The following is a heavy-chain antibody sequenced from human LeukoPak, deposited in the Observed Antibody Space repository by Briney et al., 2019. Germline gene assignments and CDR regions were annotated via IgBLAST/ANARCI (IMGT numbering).Heavy chain of an antibody. CDR3: ARHGTSGANLNWFDP. CDR2: IYYSGST. V-gene: IGHV4-59*01. Sequence: SETLSLTCTVSGGSISSFYWSWIRQPPGKGLEWIGYIYYSGSTNYNPSLKSRVTISVDTSKNQFSLKLSSVTAADTAVYYCARHGTSGANLNWFDPWGQGTLVTVSS. CDR1: GGSISSFY. D-gene: IGHD1-1*01. J-gene: IGHJ5*02.